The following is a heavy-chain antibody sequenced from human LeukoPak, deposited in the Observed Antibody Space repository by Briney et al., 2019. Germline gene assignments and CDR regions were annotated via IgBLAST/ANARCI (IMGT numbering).Heavy chain of an antibody. J-gene: IGHJ5*02. CDR1: GGSTTGYF. CDR2: VFYSGGT. Sequence: PSETLSLTCTISGGSTTGYFWSWIRQPPGKGLEWIGYVFYSGGTLYNPSLKSRVTISVDTSKNQFSLKLSSVTAADTAVYYCAREFSSGYYVWFDPWGQGTLVTVSS. D-gene: IGHD3-22*01. CDR3: AREFSSGYYVWFDP. V-gene: IGHV4-59*12.